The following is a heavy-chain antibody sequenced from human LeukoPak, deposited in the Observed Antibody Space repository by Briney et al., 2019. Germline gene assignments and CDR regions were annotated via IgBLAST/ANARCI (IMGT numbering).Heavy chain of an antibody. V-gene: IGHV3-66*01. D-gene: IGHD6-13*01. CDR1: GFTVSTNY. Sequence: GGSLRLSCAASGFTVSTNYMSWVRQAPGKGLEWVSVIYSGGTTYYADSVKGRFTISRDNYKNTLYLQMNSLRAEDTAVYYCARDRGGSRSDCWGRGTLVTVSS. J-gene: IGHJ4*02. CDR2: IYSGGTT. CDR3: ARDRGGSRSDC.